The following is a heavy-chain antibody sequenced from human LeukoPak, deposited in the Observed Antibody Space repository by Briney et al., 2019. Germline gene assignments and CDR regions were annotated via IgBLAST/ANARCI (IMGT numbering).Heavy chain of an antibody. CDR3: ASPTLGRFGEFWSPNY. CDR2: ISYDGSNK. Sequence: GRSLRLSCAASGFTFSSYAMHWVRQAPGKGLEWVAVISYDGSNKYYADSVKGRFTISRDNSKNTLYLQMNSLRAEDTAVYYCASPTLGRFGEFWSPNYWGQGTLVTVSS. D-gene: IGHD3-10*01. J-gene: IGHJ4*02. CDR1: GFTFSSYA. V-gene: IGHV3-30*04.